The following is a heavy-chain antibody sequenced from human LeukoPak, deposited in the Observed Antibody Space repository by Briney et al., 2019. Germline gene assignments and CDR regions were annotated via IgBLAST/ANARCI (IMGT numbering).Heavy chain of an antibody. CDR2: ISSSSSTI. D-gene: IGHD3-3*01. Sequence: PGGSLRLSCAASGFTFSIYSMNWVRQAPGKGLEWLSYISSSSSTINYADSVKGRFTISRDNAKNSLYLQMNSLRAEDTAVYYYARVGVVIPKGDAFDIWGQGTMVTVSS. CDR3: ARVGVVIPKGDAFDI. J-gene: IGHJ3*02. CDR1: GFTFSIYS. V-gene: IGHV3-48*01.